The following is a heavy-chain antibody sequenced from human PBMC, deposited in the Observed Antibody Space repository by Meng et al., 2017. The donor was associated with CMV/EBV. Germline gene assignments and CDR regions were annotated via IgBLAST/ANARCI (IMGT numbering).Heavy chain of an antibody. CDR1: GFTLSGSA. J-gene: IGHJ3*02. CDR3: TRRQFAYCGGDCSGDDAFDI. CDR2: IRSKANSYAT. V-gene: IGHV3-73*01. D-gene: IGHD2-21*01. Sequence: GESLKTSCAASGFTLSGSAMHWVRPASGKGPEGVGRIRSKANSYATAYAASVKGRFTISRDDSKNTAYLQMNSLKTEDTAVYYCTRRQFAYCGGDCSGDDAFDIWGQGTMVTVSS.